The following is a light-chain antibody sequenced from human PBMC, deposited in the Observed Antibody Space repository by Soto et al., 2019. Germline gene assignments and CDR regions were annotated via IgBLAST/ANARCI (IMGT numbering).Light chain of an antibody. J-gene: IGKJ2*01. CDR3: QQYNNWPPYT. CDR2: GAS. CDR1: QSVSTSS. V-gene: IGKV3-20*01. Sequence: EIVLTQSPGTLSLSPGARATLSCRASQSVSTSSLAWYQQKGGQAPRLLIHGASSRATGIPDRFSGSGSGTDFTLTISRLEPEDFAVYYCQQYNNWPPYTFGQGTKLEIK.